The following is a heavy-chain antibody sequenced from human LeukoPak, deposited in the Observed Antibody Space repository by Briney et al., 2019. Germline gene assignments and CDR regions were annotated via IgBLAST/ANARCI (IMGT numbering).Heavy chain of an antibody. J-gene: IGHJ5*02. CDR3: ARGARYYYGSGSYSWFDP. Sequence: SETLSLTCAVYGGSFSGYYWSWIRQPPGKGLEWIGEIKHSGSTNYNPSLKSRVTISVDTSKNQFSLKLSSVTAADTAVYYCARGARYYYGSGSYSWFDPWGQGTLVTVSS. CDR1: GGSFSGYY. V-gene: IGHV4-34*01. CDR2: IKHSGST. D-gene: IGHD3-10*01.